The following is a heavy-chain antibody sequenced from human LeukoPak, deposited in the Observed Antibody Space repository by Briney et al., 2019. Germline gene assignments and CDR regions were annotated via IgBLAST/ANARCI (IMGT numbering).Heavy chain of an antibody. J-gene: IGHJ4*02. V-gene: IGHV3-23*01. CDR1: GFTFTTYD. CDR3: AKDRRRFGSGAPYYFDY. CDR2: ISTSGGST. Sequence: EGTLRLSCAASGFTFTTYDMNWVRQAPGKGLEWVSAISTSGGSTYYADSVKGRFTVSRDNSKDTLHLQMNSLRAEDTAVYYCAKDRRRFGSGAPYYFDYWGQGILVTVSS. D-gene: IGHD3-10*01.